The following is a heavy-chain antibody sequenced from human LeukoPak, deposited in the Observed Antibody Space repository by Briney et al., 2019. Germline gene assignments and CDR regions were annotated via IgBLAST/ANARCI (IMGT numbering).Heavy chain of an antibody. Sequence: GGSLRLSCAASGXTFSSYAVHWVRQAPGKGLEWVAVISYDGSNKYYADSVKGRFTISRDNSKNTLYLQMNSLRAEDTAVYYCAGETYGNFDYWGQGTLVTVSS. CDR1: GXTFSSYA. D-gene: IGHD4-17*01. CDR2: ISYDGSNK. J-gene: IGHJ4*02. CDR3: AGETYGNFDY. V-gene: IGHV3-30-3*01.